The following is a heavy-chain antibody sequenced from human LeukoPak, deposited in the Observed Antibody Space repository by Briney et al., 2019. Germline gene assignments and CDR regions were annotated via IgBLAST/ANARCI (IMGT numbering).Heavy chain of an antibody. D-gene: IGHD6-19*01. V-gene: IGHV4-34*01. CDR2: INHSGST. J-gene: IGHJ4*02. CDR3: ARGDSSGWRLKGGDYFDY. CDR1: GGSFSGYY. Sequence: SETLSLTCAVYGGSFSGYYWSWIRQPPGKGLEWIGEINHSGSTNYNPSLKSRVTISADTSKNQFSLKLSSVTAADTAVYYCARGDSSGWRLKGGDYFDYWGQGTLVTVSS.